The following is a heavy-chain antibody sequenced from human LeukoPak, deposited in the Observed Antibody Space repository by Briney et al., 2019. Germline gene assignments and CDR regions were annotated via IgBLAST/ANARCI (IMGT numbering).Heavy chain of an antibody. CDR1: GFTFSNYW. CDR3: ARAGPWGSYRYTFDS. D-gene: IGHD3-16*02. J-gene: IGHJ4*02. V-gene: IGHV3-74*01. Sequence: GGSLRLSCAASGFTFSNYWMHWVRQAPGKGLVWVSRISSDGSGASYADSVKGRFTISRDDAENSLYLQMNSLRAEDTAIYYCARAGPWGSYRYTFDSWGQGTLLTVSS. CDR2: ISSDGSGA.